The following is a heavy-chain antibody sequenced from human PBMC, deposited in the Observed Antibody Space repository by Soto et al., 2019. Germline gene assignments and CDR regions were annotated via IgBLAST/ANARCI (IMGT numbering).Heavy chain of an antibody. D-gene: IGHD3-16*01. J-gene: IGHJ4*02. V-gene: IGHV3-72*01. Sequence: EVQLMESGGGLVQPGGSLRLSCAASGFIFSDYYMDWVRQVPGKGLEWVGRTRNKGNSFSAEYAASVKGRFSIYRDASKDTMYLQMNSLKSDDTAVYYCARDTGGSYDYWGQGALVTVSS. CDR2: TRNKGNSFSA. CDR1: GFIFSDYY. CDR3: ARDTGGSYDY.